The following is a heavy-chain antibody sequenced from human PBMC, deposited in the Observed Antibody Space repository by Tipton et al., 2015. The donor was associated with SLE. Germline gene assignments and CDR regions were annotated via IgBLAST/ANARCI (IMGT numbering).Heavy chain of an antibody. CDR1: GFTFSSYG. CDR3: AKDSAGYSSGWYGGYYYGMDV. D-gene: IGHD6-19*01. V-gene: IGHV3-30*18. Sequence: QLVQSGGGVVQPGRSLRLSCAASGFTFSSYGMHWVRQAPGKGLEWVAVIWYDGSNKYYADSVKGRFTISRDNSKNTLYLQMNSLRAEDTAVYYCAKDSAGYSSGWYGGYYYGMDVWGQGTTVTVSS. CDR2: IWYDGSNK. J-gene: IGHJ6*02.